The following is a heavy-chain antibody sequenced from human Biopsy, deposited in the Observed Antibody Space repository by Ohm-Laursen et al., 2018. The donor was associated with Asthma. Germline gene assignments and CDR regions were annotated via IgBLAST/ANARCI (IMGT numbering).Heavy chain of an antibody. CDR2: IKTNGRGA. CDR1: GFTFGNFA. V-gene: IGHV3-23*01. CDR3: AKDWKSLYVQYFFEY. Sequence: SLRLSCAASGFTFGNFAMSWARQAPGKGLEWVSTIKTNGRGADYPNPAKGRFTISRDDSKNTIYLQLNSLRAEDTAVYYCAKDWKSLYVQYFFEYWGQGTLVTVSS. J-gene: IGHJ4*02. D-gene: IGHD5/OR15-5a*01.